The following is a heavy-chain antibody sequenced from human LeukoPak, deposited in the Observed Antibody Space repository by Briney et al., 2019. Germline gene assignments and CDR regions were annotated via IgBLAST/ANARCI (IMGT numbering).Heavy chain of an antibody. CDR2: ISAYNGNT. V-gene: IGHV1-18*01. J-gene: IGHJ3*02. CDR1: GYTFTSYG. CDR3: AVIVVVPAASSYAFDI. D-gene: IGHD2-2*01. Sequence: GASVKVSCKASGYTFTSYGISWVRQAPGQGLEWVGWISAYNGNTNYAQKLQGRGTMTTDTSTSTAYMELRSLRSDDTAVYYCAVIVVVPAASSYAFDIWGQGTMVTVSS.